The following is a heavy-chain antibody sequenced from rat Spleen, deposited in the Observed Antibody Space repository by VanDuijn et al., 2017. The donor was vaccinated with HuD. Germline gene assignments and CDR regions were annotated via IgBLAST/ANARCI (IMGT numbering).Heavy chain of an antibody. V-gene: IGHV2-13*01. CDR2: IWGNGNT. Sequence: QVQLKESGPGLVQPSQTQSLTCTVSGFSLTNYDVYWVRQPPGKGLEWMGAIWGNGNTHYNSALKSRLSISRDTSENQVFLKMNSLQTEDTAIYFCTRSTTVDWYFDFWGPGIMVTVSS. CDR3: TRSTTVDWYFDF. J-gene: IGHJ1*01. D-gene: IGHD1-1*01. CDR1: GFSLTNYD.